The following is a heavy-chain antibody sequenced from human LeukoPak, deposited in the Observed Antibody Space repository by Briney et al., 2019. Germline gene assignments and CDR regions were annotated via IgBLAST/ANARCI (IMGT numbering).Heavy chain of an antibody. V-gene: IGHV5-51*01. CDR3: ARPAYYYDSSGYLGAFDI. Sequence: GEALKISCKGSGYSFTSYWIGWVRQIPGKGLEWMGIIYPGDSDTRYSPSFQGQVTISVDKSISTAYLQWSSLKASDTAMYYCARPAYYYDSSGYLGAFDIWGQGTMVTVSS. J-gene: IGHJ3*02. CDR2: IYPGDSDT. D-gene: IGHD3-22*01. CDR1: GYSFTSYW.